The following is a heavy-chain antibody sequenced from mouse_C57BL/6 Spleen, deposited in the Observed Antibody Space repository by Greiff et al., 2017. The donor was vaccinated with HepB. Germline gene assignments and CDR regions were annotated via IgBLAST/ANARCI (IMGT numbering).Heavy chain of an antibody. V-gene: IGHV5-16*01. CDR2: INYDGSST. J-gene: IGHJ2*01. CDR1: GFTFSDYY. Sequence: DVMLVESEGGLVQPGSSMKLSCTASGFTFSDYYMAWVRQVPEKGLEWVANINYDGSSTYYLDSLKSRFIISRDNAKNILYLQMSSLKSEDTATYYCARGRTGVFFDDWGQGTTLTVSS. D-gene: IGHD4-1*01. CDR3: ARGRTGVFFDD.